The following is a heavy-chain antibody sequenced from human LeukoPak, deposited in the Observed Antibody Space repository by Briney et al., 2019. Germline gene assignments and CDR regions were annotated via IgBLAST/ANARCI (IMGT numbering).Heavy chain of an antibody. Sequence: SETLSLTCTVSGGSISSYYWSWIRQPPGKGLEWIGYIYYSGSTNYNPSLKSRVTISVDTSKNQFSLKLSSVTAADTAVYYCARDRYSNYANDAFDIWGQGTMVTVSS. CDR3: ARDRYSNYANDAFDI. D-gene: IGHD4-11*01. CDR2: IYYSGST. CDR1: GGSISSYY. J-gene: IGHJ3*02. V-gene: IGHV4-59*12.